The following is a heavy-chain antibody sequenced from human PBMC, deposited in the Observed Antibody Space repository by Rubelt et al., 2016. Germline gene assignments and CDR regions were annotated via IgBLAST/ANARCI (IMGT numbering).Heavy chain of an antibody. D-gene: IGHD6-19*01. CDR2: IYYSGST. CDR1: YY. CDR3: ATTRKHYSSGWYTIDY. Sequence: YYWGWIRQPPGKGLEWIGSIYYSGSTYYNPSLKSRVTISVDTSKNQFSLKLSSVTAADTAVYYCATTRKHYSSGWYTIDYWGQGTLVTVSS. J-gene: IGHJ4*02. V-gene: IGHV4-39*01.